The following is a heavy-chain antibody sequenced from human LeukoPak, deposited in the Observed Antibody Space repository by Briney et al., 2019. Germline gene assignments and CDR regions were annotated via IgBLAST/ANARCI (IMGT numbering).Heavy chain of an antibody. D-gene: IGHD6-13*01. CDR1: GFTFSSYW. CDR3: AREGMYSSSWYYFDY. V-gene: IGHV3-23*01. Sequence: PGGSLRLSCAASGFTFSSYWMSWVRQAPGKGLEWVSAISSTGIATYYADSVKGRFTISRDNSKNTLYLQMNSLRAEDTAVYYCAREGMYSSSWYYFDYWGQGTLVTVSS. CDR2: ISSTGIAT. J-gene: IGHJ4*02.